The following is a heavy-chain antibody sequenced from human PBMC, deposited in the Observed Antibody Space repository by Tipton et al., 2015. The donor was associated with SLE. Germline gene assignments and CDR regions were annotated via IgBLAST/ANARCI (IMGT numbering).Heavy chain of an antibody. D-gene: IGHD2-15*01. CDR1: GGSISSGGYY. CDR2: IYYSGST. CDR3: ARGISRDQTDWFDP. V-gene: IGHV4-31*03. Sequence: TLSLTCTVSGGSISSGGYYWSWIRQHPGKGLEWIGYIYYSGSTYYNPSLKSRVTISVDTSKNQLSLKLSSVTAADTAVYYCARGISRDQTDWFDPWGQGTLVTVSS. J-gene: IGHJ5*02.